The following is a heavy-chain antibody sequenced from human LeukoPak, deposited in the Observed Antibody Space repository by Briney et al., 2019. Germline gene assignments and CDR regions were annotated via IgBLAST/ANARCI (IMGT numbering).Heavy chain of an antibody. D-gene: IGHD6-13*01. V-gene: IGHV3-30*02. J-gene: IGHJ4*02. Sequence: GGSLRLSCAVSGFTFNGYAMHWVRQAPGEGLEWVAFIRYDGSNKYYSDSVKGRFTISRDNSKNTLFLQMNSLRVEDTAVYYCAKAAAGYWGQGTLVTVSS. CDR1: GFTFNGYA. CDR2: IRYDGSNK. CDR3: AKAAAGY.